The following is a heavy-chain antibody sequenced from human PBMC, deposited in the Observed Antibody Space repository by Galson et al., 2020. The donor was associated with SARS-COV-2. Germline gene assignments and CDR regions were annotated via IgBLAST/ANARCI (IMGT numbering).Heavy chain of an antibody. CDR3: ARAKGDYYDGSGYYTLDYAFNI. V-gene: IGHV1-69*02. CDR2: VIHMLALA. D-gene: IGHD3-22*01. CDR1: GGHFINYT. Sequence: SVKVSCKASGGHFINYTISWVRQAPGQGLEWMGRVIHMLALANYAHKFQGRVTITPDKSTTTAYMELSSLRSEDTAVYYCARAKGDYYDGSGYYTLDYAFNIWGQGTMVTVSS. J-gene: IGHJ3*02.